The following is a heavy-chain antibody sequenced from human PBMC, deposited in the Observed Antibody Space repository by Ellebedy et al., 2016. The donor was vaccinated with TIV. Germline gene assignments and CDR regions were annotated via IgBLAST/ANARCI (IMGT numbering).Heavy chain of an antibody. CDR1: GFTFSDYY. V-gene: IGHV3-11*01. D-gene: IGHD6-13*01. CDR2: ISSSGRTV. CDR3: ARDARFIDQQHNWFDP. J-gene: IGHJ5*02. Sequence: GESLKISCAASGFTFSDYYMSWIRQAPGKGLEWVSYISSSGRTVYYADSVKGRFTISRDNAKNSLYLQMNSLRAEDTAVYYCARDARFIDQQHNWFDPWGQGTQVTVSS.